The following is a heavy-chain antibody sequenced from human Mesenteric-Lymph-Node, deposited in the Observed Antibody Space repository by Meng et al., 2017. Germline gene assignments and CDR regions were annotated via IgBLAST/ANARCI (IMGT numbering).Heavy chain of an antibody. J-gene: IGHJ4*02. V-gene: IGHV5-51*01. CDR1: GYTFANYW. CDR2: IYPSDSDI. D-gene: IGHD3-22*01. Sequence: GGSLRLSCQGSGYTFANYWIAWVRQTPGKGLEWMGIIYPSDSDIRYRPSFQGQVTMSADKSISTAYLQWSSLKASDSAIYYCARQFSRSSGYYYLDSWGQGTLVTVSS. CDR3: ARQFSRSSGYYYLDS.